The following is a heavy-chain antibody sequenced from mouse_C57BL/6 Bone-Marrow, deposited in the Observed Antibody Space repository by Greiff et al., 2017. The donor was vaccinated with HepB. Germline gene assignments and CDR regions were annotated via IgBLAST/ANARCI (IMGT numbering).Heavy chain of an antibody. J-gene: IGHJ4*01. Sequence: VQLQQPGAELVKPWASVKLSCKASGYTFTSYWMHWVKQRPGQGLEWIGMIHPNSGSTNYNEKFKSKATLTVDKSSSTAYMQLSSLTSEDSAVYYCARIYYGNYWAMDYWGQGTSVTVSS. CDR2: IHPNSGST. CDR1: GYTFTSYW. CDR3: ARIYYGNYWAMDY. V-gene: IGHV1-64*01. D-gene: IGHD2-1*01.